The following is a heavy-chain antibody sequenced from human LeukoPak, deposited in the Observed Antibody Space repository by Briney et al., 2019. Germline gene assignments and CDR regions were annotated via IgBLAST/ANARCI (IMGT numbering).Heavy chain of an antibody. Sequence: GESLKISCKGSEYTFTSYYIGWVRQMPGKGLEWMGIIYPADSDIRYSPSFQGQVTISADKSISTAYLQWSSLKASDTAMYYCARQEYCSGGSCYTWFDPWGQGTLVTVSS. CDR3: ARQEYCSGGSCYTWFDP. D-gene: IGHD2-15*01. CDR1: EYTFTSYY. CDR2: IYPADSDI. V-gene: IGHV5-51*01. J-gene: IGHJ5*02.